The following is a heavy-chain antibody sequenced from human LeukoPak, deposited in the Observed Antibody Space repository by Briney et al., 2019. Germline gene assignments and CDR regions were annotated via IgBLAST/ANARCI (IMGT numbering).Heavy chain of an antibody. V-gene: IGHV4-39*01. J-gene: IGHJ4*02. Sequence: SETLSLTCTVSGDSISSSSYYWGWIRQPPGKGLEWIGSIYYSGSTYHNPSLKSRVTISVDTSKNQFSLRLSSVTAADTAVYYCATSPRGGIAVAGTYFDYWGQGTLVTVSS. CDR3: ATSPRGGIAVAGTYFDY. CDR2: IYYSGST. D-gene: IGHD6-19*01. CDR1: GDSISSSSYY.